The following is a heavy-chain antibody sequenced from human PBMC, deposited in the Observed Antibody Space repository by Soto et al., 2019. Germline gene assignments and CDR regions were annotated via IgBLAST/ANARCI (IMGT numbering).Heavy chain of an antibody. J-gene: IGHJ6*02. V-gene: IGHV4-34*01. CDR3: ARGPPDLRFLEWYPATYSYGMDV. CDR2: INHSGST. D-gene: IGHD3-3*01. Sequence: QVHLQQWGAGLLRPSETLSLTCAVYGGSFSGNYWSWIRQPPGKGLEWIGEINHSGSTYYNPSHKSRVTISVDTSKNQFSLKLSSVTAADTAVYYCARGPPDLRFLEWYPATYSYGMDVWGQGTTVTASS. CDR1: GGSFSGNY.